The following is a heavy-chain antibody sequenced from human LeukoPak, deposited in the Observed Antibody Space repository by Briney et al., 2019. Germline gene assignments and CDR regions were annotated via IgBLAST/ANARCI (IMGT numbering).Heavy chain of an antibody. CDR2: IYTSGST. J-gene: IGHJ4*02. CDR3: ARAGYYYATREYYFDY. Sequence: SETLSLTCTVSGGSISSYYWSWIRQPAGKGLGWIGRIYTSGSTNYNPSLKSRVTMSVDTSKKQFSLKLSSVTAADTAVYYCARAGYYYATREYYFDYWGQGTLVTVSS. CDR1: GGSISSYY. D-gene: IGHD3-10*01. V-gene: IGHV4-4*07.